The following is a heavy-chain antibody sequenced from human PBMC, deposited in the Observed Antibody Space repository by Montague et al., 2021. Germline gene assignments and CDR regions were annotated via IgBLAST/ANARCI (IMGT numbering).Heavy chain of an antibody. CDR1: GGSISSSSYY. J-gene: IGHJ4*02. D-gene: IGHD5-24*01. CDR2: IYYSGGT. CDR3: ASSSRGRGLQSYFDY. V-gene: IGHV4-39*01. Sequence: SETLSLTCTVSGGSISSSSYYWGWIRQPPGKGLEWIGSIYYSGGTYYNPSLKSRVTISVDTSKNQFSLKLSSVTAADTAVYYCASSSRGRGLQSYFDYWGQGTLVTVSS.